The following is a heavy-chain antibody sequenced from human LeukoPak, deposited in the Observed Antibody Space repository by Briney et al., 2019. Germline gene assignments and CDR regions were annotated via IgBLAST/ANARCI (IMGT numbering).Heavy chain of an antibody. CDR3: ARDGGYGGNSYHYYYGMDV. J-gene: IGHJ6*02. D-gene: IGHD4-23*01. Sequence: SETLSLTCAVSGGSIGSNNWWGWVRQPPGKGLEWIGEIYHSGSPNYNPSLKSRVTISVDTSKNQFSLKLSSVTAADTAVYYCARDGGYGGNSYHYYYGMDVWGQGTTVTVSS. V-gene: IGHV4-4*02. CDR1: GGSIGSNNW. CDR2: IYHSGSP.